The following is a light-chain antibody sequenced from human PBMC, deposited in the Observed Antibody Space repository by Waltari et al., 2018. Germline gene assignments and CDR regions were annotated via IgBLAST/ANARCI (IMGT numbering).Light chain of an antibody. Sequence: EIVLTQSPAPLSLSPGARASLSCRASQYVSTFLAWYQQRPRQAPRLLIYDTSPGATGVPDRFSGSGSGTDFTLTISSLEPEDFAVYYMQQRSNWVTFGEGTTVAIK. CDR3: QQRSNWVT. J-gene: IGKJ4*01. V-gene: IGKV3-11*01. CDR2: DTS. CDR1: QYVSTF.